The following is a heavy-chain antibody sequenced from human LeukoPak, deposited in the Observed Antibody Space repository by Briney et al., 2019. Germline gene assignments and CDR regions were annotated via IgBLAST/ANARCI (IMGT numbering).Heavy chain of an antibody. V-gene: IGHV3-30*02. CDR2: IRYDGGIK. J-gene: IGHJ4*02. D-gene: IGHD6-13*01. Sequence: GGSLRLSCAVSGFTFSIYDMHWVRQAPGKGLEWVAFIRYDGGIKYYAGSVKGRFTISKDNSENTVSLQMNSLRPEDTAVYYCTKLAAASPDYWGQGTLVTVSS. CDR1: GFTFSIYD. CDR3: TKLAAASPDY.